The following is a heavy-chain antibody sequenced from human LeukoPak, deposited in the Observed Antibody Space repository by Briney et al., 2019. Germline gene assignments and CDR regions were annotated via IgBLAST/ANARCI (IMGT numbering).Heavy chain of an antibody. CDR3: ARHGTSGTNLNWFDP. J-gene: IGHJ5*02. CDR1: GGSFSGYY. D-gene: IGHD1-1*01. CDR2: IYYSGST. V-gene: IGHV4-59*01. Sequence: PSETLSLTCAVYGGSFSGYYWSWIRQPAGKGLEWTGYIYYSGSTYYNPSLKSRVTISVDTSKNQFSLKLSSVTAADTAVYYCARHGTSGTNLNWFDPWGQGTLVTVSS.